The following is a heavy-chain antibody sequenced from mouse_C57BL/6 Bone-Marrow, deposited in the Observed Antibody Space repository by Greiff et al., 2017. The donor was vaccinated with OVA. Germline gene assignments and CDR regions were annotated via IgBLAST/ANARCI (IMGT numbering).Heavy chain of an antibody. D-gene: IGHD1-1*01. V-gene: IGHV1-15*01. CDR1: GYTFTDYE. CDR2: IDPETGGT. J-gene: IGHJ1*03. Sequence: VKLQQSGAELVRPGASVTLSCKASGYTFTDYEMHWVKQTPVHGLEWIGAIDPETGGTAYNQKFKGKAILTADKSSSTAYMELRSLTSEDSAVYYCTNYYGSIHWYFDVWGTGTTVTVSS. CDR3: TNYYGSIHWYFDV.